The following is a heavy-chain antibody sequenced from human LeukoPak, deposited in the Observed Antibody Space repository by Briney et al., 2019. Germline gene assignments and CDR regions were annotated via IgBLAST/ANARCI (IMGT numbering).Heavy chain of an antibody. V-gene: IGHV1-69*05. CDR1: GGTFSSYA. J-gene: IGHJ4*02. D-gene: IGHD4-17*01. CDR3: ARGMTVTTSFDY. Sequence: SVKVSCKASGGTFSSYAISWVRQAPGQGLEWMGGIIPIFGTANYAQKFRGRVTITTDESTSTAYMELSSLRSEDTAVYYCARGMTVTTSFDYWGQGTLVTVSS. CDR2: IIPIFGTA.